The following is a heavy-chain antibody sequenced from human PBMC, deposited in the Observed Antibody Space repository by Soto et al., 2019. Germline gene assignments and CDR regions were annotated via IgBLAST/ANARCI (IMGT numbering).Heavy chain of an antibody. Sequence: QVQLVQSGAEEKKPGASVKVSCKASGYTFTSYAMHWVRQAPGQRLEWMGWINAGNGNTKYSQTFQGRVTLTRATSASTAHMELSSLRSDATAVYYCARDTIVALDYWGQGALVPFSS. CDR3: ARDTIVALDY. J-gene: IGHJ4*02. V-gene: IGHV1-3*05. CDR2: INAGNGNT. CDR1: GYTFTSYA. D-gene: IGHD2-15*01.